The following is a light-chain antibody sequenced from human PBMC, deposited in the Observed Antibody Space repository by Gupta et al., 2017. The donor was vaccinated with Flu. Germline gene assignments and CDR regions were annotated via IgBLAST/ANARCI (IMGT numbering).Light chain of an antibody. CDR2: DVN. J-gene: IGLJ3*02. CDR1: SSDVGGYTY. V-gene: IGLV2-11*01. Sequence: SALTQPRSVSGSPGQSVTISCTGTSSDVGGYTYVSCYQQHPGKAPKLMIYDVNKRPAGVPDRFSGSKSGNTASLTISGLKVEEEADYYCCSYAGSYTWVFGGGTKLTVL. CDR3: CSYAGSYTWV.